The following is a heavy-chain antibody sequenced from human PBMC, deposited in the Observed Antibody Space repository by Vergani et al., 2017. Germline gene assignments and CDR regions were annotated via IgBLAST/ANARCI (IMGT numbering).Heavy chain of an antibody. CDR1: GFTFSGSA. J-gene: IGHJ4*02. CDR3: TRRVGSTSRSFGY. V-gene: IGHV3-73*02. Sequence: EVQLVESGGGLVQPGGSLKLSCAASGFTFSGSAMHWVRQASGKGLEWVGRIRSKANSYATAYAASVKGRFTISRDDSKNTAYLQMNSLKTEDTAVYYCTRRVGSTSRSFGYWGQGTLVTVSS. CDR2: IRSKANSYAT. D-gene: IGHD2-2*01.